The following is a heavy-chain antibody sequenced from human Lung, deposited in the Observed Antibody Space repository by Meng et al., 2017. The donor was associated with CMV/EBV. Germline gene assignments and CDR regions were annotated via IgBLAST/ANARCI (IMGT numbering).Heavy chain of an antibody. Sequence: GGSLRLSCAASGFSISPYAMQWVRQAPGKGLEWVAVISFDASNKRYADSVKGRFAISRDNSKDTLYLEMNSLRTEDTAVYYCARDAVVGPTSRSGIGYFDQWGQGTRVTGAS. CDR1: GFSISPYA. J-gene: IGHJ4*02. D-gene: IGHD1-26*01. CDR2: ISFDASNK. CDR3: ARDAVVGPTSRSGIGYFDQ. V-gene: IGHV3-30*01.